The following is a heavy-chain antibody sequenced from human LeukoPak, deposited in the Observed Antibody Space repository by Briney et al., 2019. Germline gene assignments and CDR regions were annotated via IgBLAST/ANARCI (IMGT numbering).Heavy chain of an antibody. D-gene: IGHD3-10*01. CDR1: GDSVSSDNAA. CDR3: LREYTYGRFDY. CDR2: TYYRSKWSN. Sequence: SQTLSLTCAISGDSVSSDNAAWNWIRQSPSGGLEWLGRTYYRSKWSNDYAVSVKSRITINPDTSKNQFSLQLTSLTPEDTAVYYCLREYTYGRFDYWGQGALVTVSS. V-gene: IGHV6-1*01. J-gene: IGHJ4*02.